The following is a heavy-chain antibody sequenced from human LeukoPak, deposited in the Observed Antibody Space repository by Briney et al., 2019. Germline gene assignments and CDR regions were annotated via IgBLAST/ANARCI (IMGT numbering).Heavy chain of an antibody. CDR1: GGSFSGYY. D-gene: IGHD3-10*01. J-gene: IGHJ3*02. CDR2: INHSGST. Sequence: SETLSLTCAVYGGSFSGYYWSWIRQPPGKGLEWIGEINHSGSTNYNPSLKSRVTISVDASKNQFSLKLSSVTAADTAVYYCARLHPPYYYGSGSSTGAFDIWGQGTMVTVSS. CDR3: ARLHPPYYYGSGSSTGAFDI. V-gene: IGHV4-34*01.